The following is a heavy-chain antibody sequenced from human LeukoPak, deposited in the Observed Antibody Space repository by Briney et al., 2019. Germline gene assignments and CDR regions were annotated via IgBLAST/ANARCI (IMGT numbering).Heavy chain of an antibody. CDR3: ARPHMVRGVIISDY. V-gene: IGHV4-30-4*01. CDR1: GGSISSGDYY. J-gene: IGHJ4*02. CDR2: IYYSGST. Sequence: SQTLSLTCTVSGGSISSGDYYWIWIPQPPGKDLEWIGNIYYSGSTYYNPSLKSRVTISVDAYKNQFSLKLRSVTAADAAVDYCARPHMVRGVIISDYWGQGTLVTVSP. D-gene: IGHD3-10*01.